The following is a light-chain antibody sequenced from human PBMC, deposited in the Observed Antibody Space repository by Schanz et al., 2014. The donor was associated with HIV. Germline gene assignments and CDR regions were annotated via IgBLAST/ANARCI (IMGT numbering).Light chain of an antibody. V-gene: IGKV3-20*01. J-gene: IGKJ5*01. CDR3: QQYGSSPRT. CDR2: AAS. Sequence: EIVLTQSPDTLSLSPGERATLSCRASQTVSSSSLAWYQQKPGQSPRLLIYAASTRATGIPDRFSGSGSGTDFTLTISRLEPEDFAVYYCQQYGSSPRTFGQGTRLEIK. CDR1: QTVSSSS.